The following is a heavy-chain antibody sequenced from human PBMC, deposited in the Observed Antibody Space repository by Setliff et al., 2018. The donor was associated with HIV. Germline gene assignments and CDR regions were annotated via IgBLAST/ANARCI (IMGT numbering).Heavy chain of an antibody. V-gene: IGHV1-46*01. Sequence: ASVKVSCKASGYSFTGYYMHWVRQAPGQGLEWMGTINPSGGSTSYAQKFQGRVTMTRDTSTSTAYMELSSLRSEDTAVYYCARDYYYYGSGSFGLDYWGQGTPVTVSS. J-gene: IGHJ4*02. CDR3: ARDYYYYGSGSFGLDY. D-gene: IGHD3-10*01. CDR2: INPSGGST. CDR1: GYSFTGYY.